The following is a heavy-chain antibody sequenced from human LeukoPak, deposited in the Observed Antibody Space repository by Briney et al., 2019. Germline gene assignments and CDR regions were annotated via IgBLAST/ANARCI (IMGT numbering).Heavy chain of an antibody. J-gene: IGHJ4*02. D-gene: IGHD4-17*01. V-gene: IGHV1-8*01. CDR3: ARRILLRAGENFDY. CDR1: GYTFTSYD. Sequence: ASVKVSCKASGYTFTSYDINWVRQATGQGLEWMGWMNPNSGNTGYAQKFQGRVTMTRNTSISTAYMELSSLRSEDTAVYYCARRILLRAGENFDYWGQGTLVTVSS. CDR2: MNPNSGNT.